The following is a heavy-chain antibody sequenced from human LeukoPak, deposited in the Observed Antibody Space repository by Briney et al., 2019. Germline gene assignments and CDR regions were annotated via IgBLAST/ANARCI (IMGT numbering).Heavy chain of an antibody. V-gene: IGHV3-48*01. J-gene: IGHJ6*03. CDR1: GFNFSTYS. CDR2: ISPSSSTI. D-gene: IGHD3-22*01. CDR3: ARDPPRFYYDSSAFSRDYYYYMDV. Sequence: GGSLRLSCAASGFNFSTYSMKWVRQAPGKGLEWISYISPSSSTIYYADSVKGRSTISRDNAKNSLYLQMNSLRAEDTAVYYCARDPPRFYYDSSAFSRDYYYYMDVWGKGTTVTISS.